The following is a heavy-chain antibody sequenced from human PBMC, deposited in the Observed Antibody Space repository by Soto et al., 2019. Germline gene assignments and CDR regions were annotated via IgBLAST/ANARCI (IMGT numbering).Heavy chain of an antibody. CDR1: GYSFTSYD. V-gene: IGHV1-8*01. CDR2: MNPNSGNT. CDR3: ARVSMGSSSEDFQH. Sequence: QVQLVQSGSEVKKPGASVKVSCKASGYSFTSYDITWVRQATGQGLEWMGWMNPNSGNTGYAQKFQGRFTMTRNTSISTAYMELSSLRSKDTAVYYCARVSMGSSSEDFQHWGQGTLVTVSS. D-gene: IGHD6-6*01. J-gene: IGHJ1*01.